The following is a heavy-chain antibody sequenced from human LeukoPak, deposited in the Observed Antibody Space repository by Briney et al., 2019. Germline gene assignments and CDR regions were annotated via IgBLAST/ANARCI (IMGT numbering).Heavy chain of an antibody. Sequence: SETVSLTCTVSGGSISSSSYYWGWIRQPPGKGLEWRGSIYYSGSTYYNPSLNSRVTISVDTAKNHYSLKQSYVTAADTAVYYCARHLKYLAGGSYVFWFDSWGQGALVTVSS. CDR2: IYYSGST. CDR1: GGSISSSSYY. V-gene: IGHV4-39*01. J-gene: IGHJ5*01. CDR3: ARHLKYLAGGSYVFWFDS. D-gene: IGHD1-26*01.